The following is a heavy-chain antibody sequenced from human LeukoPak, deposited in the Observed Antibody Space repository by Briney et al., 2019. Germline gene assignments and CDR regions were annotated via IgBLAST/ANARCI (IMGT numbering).Heavy chain of an antibody. V-gene: IGHV3-66*01. CDR2: ISSGEST. CDR1: GVTVSSNY. J-gene: IGHJ4*02. CDR3: ARDLTYNSDNRGYPTLLFDY. D-gene: IGHD3-22*01. Sequence: GGSLRLSCAASGVTVSSNYMSWVRQAPRKGLEWVSVISSGESTYYADSVNGRFTISRDNSENTLFLQMKSLRAEDTAVYYCARDLTYNSDNRGYPTLLFDYWGQGTLVTVSS.